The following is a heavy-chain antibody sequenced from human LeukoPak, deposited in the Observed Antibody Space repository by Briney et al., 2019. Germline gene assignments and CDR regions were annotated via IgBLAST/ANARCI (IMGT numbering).Heavy chain of an antibody. CDR3: ATDLYGSGSYKAKY. CDR2: FDPEDGET. J-gene: IGHJ4*02. D-gene: IGHD3-10*01. CDR1: GYTLTELS. Sequence: ASVKVSCKVSGYTLTELSMHWVRQAPGKGLEWMGGFDPEDGETIYAQKFQGRVTMTEDTSTDTAYMELSSLRSEDTAVYYCATDLYGSGSYKAKYWGQGTLVTVSS. V-gene: IGHV1-24*01.